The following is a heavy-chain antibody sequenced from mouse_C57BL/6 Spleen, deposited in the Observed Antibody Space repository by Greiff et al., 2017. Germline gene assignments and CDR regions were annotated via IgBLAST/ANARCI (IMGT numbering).Heavy chain of an antibody. CDR3: ARVDCSRAMGY. CDR1: GYTFTSYT. Sequence: QVQLQQSGAELARPGASVKMSCKASGYTFTSYTMHWVKQRPGQGLEWIGYINPSSGYTKYNQKFKDKATLTADKSSSTAYMQLSSLTSEDSAVYYCARVDCSRAMGYWGQGTSVTVSS. CDR2: INPSSGYT. V-gene: IGHV1-4*01. D-gene: IGHD1-1*01. J-gene: IGHJ4*01.